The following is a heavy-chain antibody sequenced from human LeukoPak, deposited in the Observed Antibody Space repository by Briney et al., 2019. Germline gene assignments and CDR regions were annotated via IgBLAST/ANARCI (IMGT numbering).Heavy chain of an antibody. CDR3: ARGAQDTVATIGYFDY. D-gene: IGHD5-12*01. CDR1: GFIFSNYA. J-gene: IGHJ4*02. V-gene: IGHV3-30*04. CDR2: ISYDGSYK. Sequence: GGSLRLSCAASGFIFSNYAMHWVRQAPGKGLEWVAVISYDGSYKYYADSVKGRFTISRDKSKNTLYLQMDSLRAEDTAVCYCARGAQDTVATIGYFDYWGQGTLVTVSS.